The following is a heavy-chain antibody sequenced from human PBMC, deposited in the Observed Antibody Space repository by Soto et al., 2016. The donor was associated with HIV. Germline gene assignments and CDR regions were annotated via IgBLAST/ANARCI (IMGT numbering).Heavy chain of an antibody. CDR2: IKSKTDGGTT. V-gene: IGHV3-15*01. D-gene: IGHD3-16*01. CDR3: ITHLYPT. CDR1: GFTFSNAW. J-gene: IGHJ5*02. Sequence: EVQLVESGGGLVKPGGSLRLSCAVSGFTFSNAWMSWVRQAPGKGLEWVGRIKSKTDGGTTDYAAPVKGRFIMSRDDSKNTLYLQMNSLKIEDTALCYCITHLYPTWGQGTLVTVSS.